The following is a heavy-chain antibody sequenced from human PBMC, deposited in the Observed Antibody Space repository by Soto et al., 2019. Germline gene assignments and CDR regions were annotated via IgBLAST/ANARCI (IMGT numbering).Heavy chain of an antibody. D-gene: IGHD6-19*01. J-gene: IGHJ4*02. Sequence: QVQLVQSGSELKKPGASVKVSCKASGYTFTSYAMNWVRQAPGQGLEWMGWINPNTGNPTYAQGVTGRSVFSLDTSASTTYPQLCSLKAEDTAVYYCARAEPYSSGCPIWGQATMVTVPS. CDR1: GYTFTSYA. CDR3: ARAEPYSSGCPI. CDR2: INPNTGNP. V-gene: IGHV7-4-1*01.